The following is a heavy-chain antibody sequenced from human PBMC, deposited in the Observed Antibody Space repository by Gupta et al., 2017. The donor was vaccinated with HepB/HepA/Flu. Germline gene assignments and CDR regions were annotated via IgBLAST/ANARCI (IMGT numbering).Heavy chain of an antibody. J-gene: IGHJ4*02. Sequence: EVQLLQSGGGLVQPGGSLRLSCPASGLPFNNYSLRWVPQAPGKGLEWVSGISTTGGTAFYADSVKGRFTISRDNSKNTLYLQMDNLTAGDTAVYYCAKRSYDVTSGDFESWGQGNLVTVSS. CDR2: ISTTGGTA. CDR1: GLPFNNYS. V-gene: IGHV3-23*01. D-gene: IGHD3-16*01. CDR3: AKRSYDVTSGDFES.